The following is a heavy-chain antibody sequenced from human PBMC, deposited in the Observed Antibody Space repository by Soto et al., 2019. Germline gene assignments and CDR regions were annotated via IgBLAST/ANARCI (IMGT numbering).Heavy chain of an antibody. D-gene: IGHD2-2*01. J-gene: IGHJ4*02. Sequence: GESLKISCKGSGYSFTSYWIGRVRQMPGKGLEWMGIIYPGDSDTRYSPSFQGQVTISADKSISTAYLQWSSLKASDTAMYYCARVIPAAPNSYYFDYWGQGTLVTVSS. CDR1: GYSFTSYW. CDR3: ARVIPAAPNSYYFDY. CDR2: IYPGDSDT. V-gene: IGHV5-51*01.